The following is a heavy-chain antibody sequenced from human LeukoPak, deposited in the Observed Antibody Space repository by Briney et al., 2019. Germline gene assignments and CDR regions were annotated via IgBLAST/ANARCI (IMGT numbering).Heavy chain of an antibody. J-gene: IGHJ4*02. V-gene: IGHV1-69*13. CDR3: ARDLGSRDGYNPPNLFDN. CDR2: IIPIFGTT. Sequence: SVKVSCKASGGTFRSYAISWVRQAPGQGLEWMGGIIPIFGTTNYAQKFQGRVTITANESTSTAYMELSSLRSEDTAVYYCARDLGSRDGYNPPNLFDNWGQGTLVTVSS. CDR1: GGTFRSYA. D-gene: IGHD5-24*01.